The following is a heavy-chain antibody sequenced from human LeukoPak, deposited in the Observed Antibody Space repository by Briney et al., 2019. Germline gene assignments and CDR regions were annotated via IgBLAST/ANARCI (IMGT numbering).Heavy chain of an antibody. Sequence: GGSLRLSCVASLFTFSRYEMSSGCQALGKGLEWLSYISSNGDTIYYADSVKGQLTISRDNSKNTLYLQMNSLRAEDTAVYYCGRASRGYYFDSSDLDYWGQGTLVTVSS. CDR2: ISSNGDTI. CDR1: LFTFSRYE. V-gene: IGHV3-48*03. J-gene: IGHJ4*02. CDR3: GRASRGYYFDSSDLDY. D-gene: IGHD3-22*01.